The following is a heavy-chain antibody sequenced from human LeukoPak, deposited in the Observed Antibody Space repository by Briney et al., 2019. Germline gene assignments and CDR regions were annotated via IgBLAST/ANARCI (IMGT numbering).Heavy chain of an antibody. J-gene: IGHJ4*02. Sequence: ASVKVSCKASGYTFAGYYMHWVRQAPGQGLEWMGWINPNSGGTNYAQKFQGRVTMTRDTSISTAYMELSRLRSDDTAVYYCARELRFLECLFPAHFDYWGQGTLVTVSS. CDR3: ARELRFLECLFPAHFDY. CDR2: INPNSGGT. CDR1: GYTFAGYY. D-gene: IGHD3-3*01. V-gene: IGHV1-2*02.